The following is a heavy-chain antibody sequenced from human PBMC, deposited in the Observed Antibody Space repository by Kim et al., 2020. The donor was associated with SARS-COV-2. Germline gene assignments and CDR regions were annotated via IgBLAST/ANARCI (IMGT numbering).Heavy chain of an antibody. CDR1: GGSITSSTYY. CDR3: ASGKSGYVGWLDP. D-gene: IGHD5-12*01. J-gene: IGHJ5*02. V-gene: IGHV4-39*01. Sequence: SETLSLTCTVSGGSITSSTYYWGWIRQPPGKGLEWIGSIYYDGTAYYNPSLKSRVTMSVDMSKNQFSLKLSSMTAADTAVYYCASGKSGYVGWLDPWGQGILVTASS. CDR2: IYYDGTA.